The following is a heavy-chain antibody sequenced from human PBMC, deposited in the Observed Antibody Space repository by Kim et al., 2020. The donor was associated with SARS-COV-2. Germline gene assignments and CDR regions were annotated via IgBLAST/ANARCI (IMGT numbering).Heavy chain of an antibody. D-gene: IGHD3-9*01. V-gene: IGHV1-18*01. CDR2: ISAYNGNT. Sequence: ASVKVSCKASGYTFTSYGISWVRQAPGQGLEWMGWISAYNGNTNYAQKLQGRVTMTTDTSTSTAYMELRSLRSDDTAVYYCARVHPHDILTGPTYYYYYGMDVWGQGTTVTVSS. J-gene: IGHJ6*02. CDR3: ARVHPHDILTGPTYYYYYGMDV. CDR1: GYTFTSYG.